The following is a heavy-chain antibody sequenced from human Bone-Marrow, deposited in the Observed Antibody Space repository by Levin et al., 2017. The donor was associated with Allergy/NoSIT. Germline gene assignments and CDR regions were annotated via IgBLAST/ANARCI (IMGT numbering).Heavy chain of an antibody. CDR3: ARGGMFYHDSSGYPFDY. CDR2: IYYLGHT. Sequence: SSETLSLTCTVSGGSIGSSDYYWSWIRQTPGKGLEWIGCIYYLGHTYYNRSLKSRVTISMDTSKNQLSLKLRFVTAADTAVYFCARGGMFYHDSSGYPFDYWGQGAQVTVSS. V-gene: IGHV4-30-4*01. CDR1: GGSIGSSDYY. D-gene: IGHD3-22*01. J-gene: IGHJ4*02.